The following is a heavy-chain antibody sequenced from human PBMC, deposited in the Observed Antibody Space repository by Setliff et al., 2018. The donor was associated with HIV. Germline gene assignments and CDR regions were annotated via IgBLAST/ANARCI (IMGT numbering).Heavy chain of an antibody. CDR2: INPSGGST. CDR3: ARGRLSWSPDF. J-gene: IGHJ4*02. V-gene: IGHV1-8*02. CDR1: GYTFTSYG. Sequence: ASVKVSCKASGYTFTSYGISWVRQAPGQGLEWMGRINPSGGSTSYAQKFQGRVTMTRDTSTSTAYMELSSLTSDDTAIYYCARGRLSWSPDFWGQGTLVTVSS.